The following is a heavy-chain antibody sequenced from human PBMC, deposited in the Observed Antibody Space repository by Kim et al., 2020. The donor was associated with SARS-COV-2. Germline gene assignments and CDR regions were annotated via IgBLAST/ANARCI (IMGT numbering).Heavy chain of an antibody. CDR2: ISYDGSNK. D-gene: IGHD3-10*01. Sequence: GGSLRLSCAASGFTFSSYGMHWVRQAPGKGLEWVAVISYDGSNKYYADSVKGRFTISRDNSKNTPYLQMNSLRAEDTAVYYCAKDSGSGSYYAWTYYYYGMDVWGQGTTVTVSS. V-gene: IGHV3-30*18. CDR1: GFTFSSYG. J-gene: IGHJ6*02. CDR3: AKDSGSGSYYAWTYYYYGMDV.